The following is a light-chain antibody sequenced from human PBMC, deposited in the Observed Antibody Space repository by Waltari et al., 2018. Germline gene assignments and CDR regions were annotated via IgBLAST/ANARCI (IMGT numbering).Light chain of an antibody. Sequence: EIVLTQSPGTLSLSPGERATLSCRASQSVSSSYLAWYQQKPGQAPRLLIYGASSRATGIPDRLSGSGSGTDFTLTISGLEPEDFVVYYCQQYGSSPLTFGGGTKVEIK. J-gene: IGKJ4*01. V-gene: IGKV3-20*01. CDR3: QQYGSSPLT. CDR2: GAS. CDR1: QSVSSSY.